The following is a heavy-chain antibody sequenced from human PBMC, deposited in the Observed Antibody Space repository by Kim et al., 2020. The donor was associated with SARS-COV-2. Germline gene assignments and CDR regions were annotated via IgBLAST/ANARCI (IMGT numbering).Heavy chain of an antibody. V-gene: IGHV4-31*02. Sequence: NQYNPSLKCRVTLSVDTSKNQFSLKLSSVTAADTAVYYCARANSGYYFDYWGQGTLVTVSS. J-gene: IGHJ4*02. CDR2: N. D-gene: IGHD3-22*01. CDR3: ARANSGYYFDY.